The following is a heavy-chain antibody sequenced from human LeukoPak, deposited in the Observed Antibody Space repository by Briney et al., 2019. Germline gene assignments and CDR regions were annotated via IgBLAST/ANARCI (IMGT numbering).Heavy chain of an antibody. CDR2: ISGSGGST. D-gene: IGHD5-12*01. J-gene: IGHJ3*02. V-gene: IGHV3-23*01. CDR3: AMGIVATMDDAFDI. Sequence: GGSLRLSCVASGFSFDAYAMSWVRQAPGKGLEWVSAISGSGGSTYYADSVKGRFTISRDNSKNTLYLQMNSLRAEDTAVYYCAMGIVATMDDAFDIWGQGTMVTVSS. CDR1: GFSFDAYA.